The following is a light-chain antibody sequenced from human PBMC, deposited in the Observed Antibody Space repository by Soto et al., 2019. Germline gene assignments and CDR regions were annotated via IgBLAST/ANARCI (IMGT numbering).Light chain of an antibody. CDR2: DAS. CDR1: QDISNY. V-gene: IGKV1-33*01. Sequence: DIQMTQSPSSLSASVGDRVTITCQASQDISNYLNWYQQKPGKAPKLLIYDASNLKTGVPSRFTGSGSGTDFTFTIRSLQPEDIATYYCHQYGNLPRTFGQGTKVELK. J-gene: IGKJ1*01. CDR3: HQYGNLPRT.